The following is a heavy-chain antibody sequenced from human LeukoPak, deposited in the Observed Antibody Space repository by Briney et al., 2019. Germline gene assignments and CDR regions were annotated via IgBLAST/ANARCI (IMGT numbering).Heavy chain of an antibody. D-gene: IGHD5-12*01. CDR1: GGSINRSSYY. V-gene: IGHV4-39*07. CDR3: ARGSGYDLS. J-gene: IGHJ4*02. CDR2: IYYSGST. Sequence: PSETLSLTCTVSGGSINRSSYYWGWIRQPPGKGLEWIGSIYYSGSTYYNASLKSRVTISVDTSKNQFSLKVSSVTAADTAVYYCARGSGYDLSWGQGTLVTVSS.